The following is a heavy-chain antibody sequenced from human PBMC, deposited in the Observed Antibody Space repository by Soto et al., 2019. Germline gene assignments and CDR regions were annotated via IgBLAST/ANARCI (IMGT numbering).Heavy chain of an antibody. CDR3: AKVRGATSIDY. CDR2: VYPSDSDT. J-gene: IGHJ4*02. D-gene: IGHD1-26*01. Sequence: GESLKISCKGSGYMFSDYLSGWVRQTPEKGLEWMGIVYPSDSDTRYSPSFQGQVTISRDNSKNTLYLQMNSLRAEDTAVYYCAKVRGATSIDYWGQGTLVTVSS. V-gene: IGHV5-51*01. CDR1: GYMFSDYL.